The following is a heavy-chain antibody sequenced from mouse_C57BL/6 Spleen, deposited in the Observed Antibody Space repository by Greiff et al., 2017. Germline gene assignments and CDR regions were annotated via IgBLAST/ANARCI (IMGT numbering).Heavy chain of an antibody. CDR3: ARGDYSNSEGFAY. CDR2: INPGSGGT. Sequence: VQLQQSGAELVRPGTSVKVSCKASGYAFTNYLIEWVKQRPGQGLEWIGVINPGSGGTNYNEKFKGKATLTADKSSSTAYMQLSSLTSEDAAVYFCARGDYSNSEGFAYWAQGTLVTVSA. D-gene: IGHD2-5*01. V-gene: IGHV1-54*01. J-gene: IGHJ3*01. CDR1: GYAFTNYL.